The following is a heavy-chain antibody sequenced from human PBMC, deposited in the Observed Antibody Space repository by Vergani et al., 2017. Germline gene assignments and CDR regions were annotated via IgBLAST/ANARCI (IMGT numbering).Heavy chain of an antibody. V-gene: IGHV1-2*02. CDR1: GYTFTGYY. CDR3: ASTGGYCSSTSCYDGYYYYYGMDV. CDR2: INPNSGGT. J-gene: IGHJ6*02. D-gene: IGHD2-2*01. Sequence: QVQLVQSGAEVKKPGASVKVSCKASGYTFTGYYMHWVRQAPGQGLEWMGWINPNSGGTNYAQKFQGRVTMTRDTSISTAYMELSRLRSDDTAVSYCASTGGYCSSTSCYDGYYYYYGMDVWGQGTTVTVSS.